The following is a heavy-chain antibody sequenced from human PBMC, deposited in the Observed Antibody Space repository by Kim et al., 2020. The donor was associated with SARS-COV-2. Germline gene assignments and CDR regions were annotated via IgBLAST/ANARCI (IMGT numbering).Heavy chain of an antibody. J-gene: IGHJ5*02. V-gene: IGHV3-30*04. CDR2: ISYDGSNK. Sequence: GGSLRLSCAASGFTFSSYAMHWVRQAPGKGLEWVAVISYDGSNKYYADSVKGRFTISRDNSKNTLYLQMNSLRAEDTAVYYCARAYSGGYYGGFDPWGQGTLVTVSS. CDR3: ARAYSGGYYGGFDP. D-gene: IGHD1-26*01. CDR1: GFTFSSYA.